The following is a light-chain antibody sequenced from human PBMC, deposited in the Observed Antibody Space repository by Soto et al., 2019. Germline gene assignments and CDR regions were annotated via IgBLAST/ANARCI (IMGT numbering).Light chain of an antibody. V-gene: IGKV4-1*01. Sequence: DIVMTQSPDSLAVSLGERATINCKSSQSVLYNSNNKNYLAWYQQKPGQPPKLLISLASTRESGVPDRFSGSGSGTDFTLTISSLQDEDVAVYYCQQYYNTPLFTFGPGTKSGDQT. CDR1: QSVLYNSNNKNY. J-gene: IGKJ3*01. CDR3: QQYYNTPLFT. CDR2: LAS.